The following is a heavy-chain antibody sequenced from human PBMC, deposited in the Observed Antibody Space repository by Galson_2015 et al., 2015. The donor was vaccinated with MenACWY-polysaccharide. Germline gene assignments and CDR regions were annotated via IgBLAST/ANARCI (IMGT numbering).Heavy chain of an antibody. Sequence: SLRLSCAASGFTFSDYGMSWFRQAPGQGLEWVAGFPSSGSRPYYADSVRGRVSVSRDHSAHTLYLQMNSLRAEDTAMYYCAKDRSSGTSWYYFDLWGRGTLVTVSS. CDR3: AKDRSSGTSWYYFDL. J-gene: IGHJ2*01. D-gene: IGHD6-19*01. CDR2: FPSSGSRP. V-gene: IGHV3-23*01. CDR1: GFTFSDYG.